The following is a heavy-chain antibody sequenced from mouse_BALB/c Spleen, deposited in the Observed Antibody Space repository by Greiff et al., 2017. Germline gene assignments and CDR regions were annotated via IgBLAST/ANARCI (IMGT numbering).Heavy chain of an antibody. D-gene: IGHD4-1*01. Sequence: VQVVESGPGLVAPSQSLSITCTVSGFSLTSYGVHWVRQPPGKGLEWLGVIWAGGSTNYNSALMSRLSISKDNSKSQVFLKMNSLQTDDTAMYYCARDLGTPHWYFDVWGAGTTVTVSS. CDR3: ARDLGTPHWYFDV. V-gene: IGHV2-9*02. CDR1: GFSLTSYG. J-gene: IGHJ1*01. CDR2: IWAGGST.